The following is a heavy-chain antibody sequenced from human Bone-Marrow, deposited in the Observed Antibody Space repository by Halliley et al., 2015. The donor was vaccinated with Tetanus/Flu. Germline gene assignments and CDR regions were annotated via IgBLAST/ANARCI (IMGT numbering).Heavy chain of an antibody. D-gene: IGHD2-2*01. V-gene: IGHV1-18*01. CDR3: ARVPAEYDFAMDV. CDR2: FSVYNGKT. Sequence: RGWFSVYNGKTDYARKFRDRVTMTTDMSTSTAYMELRSLGSDDTAVYYCARVPAEYDFAMDVWGQGTTVTVSS. J-gene: IGHJ6*02.